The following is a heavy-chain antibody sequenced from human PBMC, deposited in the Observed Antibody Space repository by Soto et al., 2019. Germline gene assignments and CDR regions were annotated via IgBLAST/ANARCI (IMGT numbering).Heavy chain of an antibody. CDR1: GFTFSSYG. V-gene: IGHV3-33*01. D-gene: IGHD3-10*01. CDR2: IWYDGSNK. Sequence: ESGGGVVQPGRSLRLSCAASGFTFSSYGMHWVRQAPGKGLEWVAVIWYDGSNKYYADSVKGRFTISRDNSKNTLYLQMNSLRAEDTAVYYCARDSRITMVRGTSRYMDVWGKGTTVTVSS. J-gene: IGHJ6*03. CDR3: ARDSRITMVRGTSRYMDV.